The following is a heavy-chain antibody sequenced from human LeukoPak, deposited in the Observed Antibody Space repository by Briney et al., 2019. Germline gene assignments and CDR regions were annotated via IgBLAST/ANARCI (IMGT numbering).Heavy chain of an antibody. CDR1: GFXFSSYA. V-gene: IGHV3-30-3*01. CDR3: ARGSGTMVRGVANWFDP. Sequence: PGGSLRLSCAASGFXFSSYAIHWVRQAPGKGREWLARISYDGSNKYYADAVKGRCTISRDNSKYTLYLQMNSLRAEDTAVYYCARGSGTMVRGVANWFDPWGQGTLVTVSS. D-gene: IGHD3-10*01. CDR2: ISYDGSNK. J-gene: IGHJ5*02.